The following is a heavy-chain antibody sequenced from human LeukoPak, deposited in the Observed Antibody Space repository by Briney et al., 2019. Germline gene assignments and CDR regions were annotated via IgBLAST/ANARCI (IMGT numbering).Heavy chain of an antibody. CDR3: ASSVRRGIVGAEVPDY. Sequence: PGGSLRLSCGASGFTFSNYAMSWVRQAPGKGLEWVSGISDSGSTAFYADSVKGRFTISRDNSKNTLYLQMNSLRAEDTAVYYCASSVRRGIVGAEVPDYWGQGTLVTVSS. CDR1: GFTFSNYA. CDR2: ISDSGSTA. V-gene: IGHV3-23*01. J-gene: IGHJ4*02. D-gene: IGHD1-26*01.